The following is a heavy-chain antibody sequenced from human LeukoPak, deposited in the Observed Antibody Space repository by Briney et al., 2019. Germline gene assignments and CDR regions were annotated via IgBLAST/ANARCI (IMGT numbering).Heavy chain of an antibody. V-gene: IGHV3-33*01. CDR3: AREDGDRLGCFDP. Sequence: PGGSVRLSCAASGFTFSSYGMHWVRQAPGKGLEWVAVICCGGTNKYYADSVKGRFTISRDNSKNTLYLQMNSLRAEDTAVYYCAREDGDRLGCFDPWGQGTLVTVSS. CDR1: GFTFSSYG. D-gene: IGHD3-16*01. J-gene: IGHJ5*02. CDR2: ICCGGTNK.